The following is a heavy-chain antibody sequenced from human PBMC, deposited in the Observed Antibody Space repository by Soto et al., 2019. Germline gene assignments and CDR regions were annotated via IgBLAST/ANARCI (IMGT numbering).Heavy chain of an antibody. Sequence: QVQLVQSGAEVKKPGSSGKVYCKASGGTFSRYAFSWVRQAPGQGLEWMGGIIPIFGTANYAQKFQGRVTITADESTSAAYMELSSQRSEDTAVYYCARRRTWLSQDDAFEIWGPGTMGTVSS. J-gene: IGHJ3*02. CDR2: IIPIFGTA. CDR3: ARRRTWLSQDDAFEI. CDR1: GGTFSRYA. V-gene: IGHV1-69*01. D-gene: IGHD6-19*01.